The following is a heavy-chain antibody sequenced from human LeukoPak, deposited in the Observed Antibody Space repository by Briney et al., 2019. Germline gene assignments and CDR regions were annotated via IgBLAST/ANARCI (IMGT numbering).Heavy chain of an antibody. J-gene: IGHJ6*02. Sequence: LGVANYAQNFQGRVTITADKSTSTAYMELSSLRSEDTAVYYCAGGAGTRRIVSWVYGMDVWGQGTTVTVSS. CDR3: AGGAGTRRIVSWVYGMDV. V-gene: IGHV1-69*02. D-gene: IGHD1-7*01. CDR2: LGVA.